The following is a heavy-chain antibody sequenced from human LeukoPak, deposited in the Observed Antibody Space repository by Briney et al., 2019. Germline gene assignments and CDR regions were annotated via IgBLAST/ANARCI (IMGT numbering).Heavy chain of an antibody. J-gene: IGHJ3*02. CDR1: GGSISSSSYY. V-gene: IGHV4-39*01. CDR2: IYYSGST. D-gene: IGHD6-19*01. CDR3: ARRSGYSSGWYRENDAFDI. Sequence: SETLSLTCTVSGGSISSSSYYWGWIRQSPGKGLEWIGNIYYSGSTYYNPSLKSRVTISVDTSKNQFSLKLSSVTAADTAVYYCARRSGYSSGWYRENDAFDIWGQGTMVTVSS.